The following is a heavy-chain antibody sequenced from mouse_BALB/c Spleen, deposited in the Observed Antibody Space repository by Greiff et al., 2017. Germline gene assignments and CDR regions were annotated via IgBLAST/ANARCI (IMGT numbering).Heavy chain of an antibody. J-gene: IGHJ1*01. CDR1: GFSFTSYG. D-gene: IGHD2-4*01. Sequence: QVQLQQSGPGLVAPSQSLSITCTVSGFSFTSYGVHWVRQPPGKGLEWLGVIWAGGSTNYNPALMSRLSITKDNSKSQVFLKVNSLQTDDTAMYYCARDGSMITKYFDVWGAGTTVTVSS. CDR2: IWAGGST. V-gene: IGHV2-9*02. CDR3: ARDGSMITKYFDV.